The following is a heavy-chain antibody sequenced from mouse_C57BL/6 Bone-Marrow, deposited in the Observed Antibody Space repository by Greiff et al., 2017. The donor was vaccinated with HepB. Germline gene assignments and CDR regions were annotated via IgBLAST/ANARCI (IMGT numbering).Heavy chain of an antibody. D-gene: IGHD1-1*01. CDR2: ISSGSSTI. CDR1: GFTFSDYG. V-gene: IGHV5-17*01. CDR3: ARPGGSSCRAWFAY. J-gene: IGHJ3*01. Sequence: EVMLVESGGGLVKPGGSLKLSCAASGFTFSDYGMHWVRQAPEKGLEWVAYISSGSSTIYYADTVKGRCTISRDNAKNTLFLQMTSLRSEDTAMYYCARPGGSSCRAWFAYWGQGTPVTVSA.